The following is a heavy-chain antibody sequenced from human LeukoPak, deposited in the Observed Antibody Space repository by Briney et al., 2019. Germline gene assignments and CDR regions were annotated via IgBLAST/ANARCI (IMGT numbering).Heavy chain of an antibody. D-gene: IGHD1-1*01. J-gene: IGHJ6*03. CDR2: IYPGDSDT. CDR1: GYSFTSYW. Sequence: GESPKISCKGSGYSFTSYWIGWVRQLPGKGLEWMGIIYPGDSDTRYSPSFQGQVTISADKSISTAYLQSSSLKASDTAMYYCARLGWNDAHLYYYYYYMDVWGKGTTVTVSS. V-gene: IGHV5-51*01. CDR3: ARLGWNDAHLYYYYYYMDV.